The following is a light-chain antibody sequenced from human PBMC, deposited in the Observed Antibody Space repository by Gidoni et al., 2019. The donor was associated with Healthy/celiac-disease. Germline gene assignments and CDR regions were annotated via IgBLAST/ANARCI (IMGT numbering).Light chain of an antibody. CDR3: MQALQTRYT. J-gene: IGKJ4*01. V-gene: IGKV2-28*01. Sequence: DIVMTQSPLSLPVTPGEPASISCRSSQSLLHSNGYNYLDWYLQKPGQSPQLLIYLGSNRDSGVPDRFSGSGSGTDFTLKISRVEAEDVGVYYCMQALQTRYTFGGGTKVEIK. CDR2: LGS. CDR1: QSLLHSNGYNY.